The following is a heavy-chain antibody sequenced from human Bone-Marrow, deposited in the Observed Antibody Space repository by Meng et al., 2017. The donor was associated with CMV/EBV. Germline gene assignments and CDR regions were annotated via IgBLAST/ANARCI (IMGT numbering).Heavy chain of an antibody. D-gene: IGHD3-3*01. CDR1: GFTFSSYS. CDR3: VRVAFYDFWSGYSNFDY. Sequence: GESLKISCAASGFTFSSYSMNWVRQAPGKGLGWVSSISSSCSTIYYAVSVKGRFTISRDNAKNSLYLQMNSLRAEDTAVYYCVRVAFYDFWSGYSNFDYWGQGTLVTVSS. V-gene: IGHV3-48*04. CDR2: ISSSCSTI. J-gene: IGHJ4*02.